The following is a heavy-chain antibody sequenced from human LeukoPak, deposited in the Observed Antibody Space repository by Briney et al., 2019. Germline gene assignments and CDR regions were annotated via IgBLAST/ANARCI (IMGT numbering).Heavy chain of an antibody. Sequence: GGSLRLSCAASGFTVSSNYMSWVRQAPGKGLEWVSVIYSGGSTYYADSVKGRFTISRDNSKNTLYLQMNSLRAEDTAVYYCARVGDPYYYDSSGYLGYWGQGTLVTVSS. V-gene: IGHV3-53*05. CDR3: ARVGDPYYYDSSGYLGY. J-gene: IGHJ4*02. CDR1: GFTVSSNY. D-gene: IGHD3-22*01. CDR2: IYSGGST.